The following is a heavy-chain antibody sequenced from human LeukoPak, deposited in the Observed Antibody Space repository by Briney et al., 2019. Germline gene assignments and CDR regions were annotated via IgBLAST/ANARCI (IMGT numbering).Heavy chain of an antibody. D-gene: IGHD3-10*01. CDR2: ISGSGGST. CDR1: GFTFSSHA. J-gene: IGHJ5*02. V-gene: IGHV3-23*01. Sequence: QSGGSLRLSCAASGFTFSSHAMSWVRQAPGKGLEWVSAISGSGGSTYYADSVKGRFTISRDNSKNTLYLQMNSLRAEDTAVYYCAKNARQGYYYGSGSPTRGHNWFDPWGQGTLATVSS. CDR3: AKNARQGYYYGSGSPTRGHNWFDP.